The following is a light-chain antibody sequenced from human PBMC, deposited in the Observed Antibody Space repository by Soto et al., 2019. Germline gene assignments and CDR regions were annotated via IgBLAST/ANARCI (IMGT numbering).Light chain of an antibody. Sequence: QSGLTQPASVSGSPGQSITISCTGTSSDVGGYNYVSWYQQHPGKAPKLMIYDVSNRPSGVSNRFSGSKSGNTASLTISGLQAEDEADYYCSSYTSSSTLSVFGTGTKLTVL. J-gene: IGLJ1*01. CDR1: SSDVGGYNY. CDR2: DVS. CDR3: SSYTSSSTLSV. V-gene: IGLV2-14*01.